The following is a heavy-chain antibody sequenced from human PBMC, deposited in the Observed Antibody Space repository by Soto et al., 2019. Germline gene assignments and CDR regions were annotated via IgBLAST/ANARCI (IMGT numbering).Heavy chain of an antibody. J-gene: IGHJ5*02. Sequence: QLQLQESGPGLVKPSETLSLTCTVSNGSISSAIYYWGWIRQPPGKGLEWIGSIYHSGSTYYNPSLQGRVTISVDTSKNQFSLKLSSVTVADTAVYFCAGRSSLASVQVYFGEISNYNWFDPWGQGTLVTVSS. V-gene: IGHV4-39*01. D-gene: IGHD3-10*01. CDR1: NGSISSAIYY. CDR3: AGRSSLASVQVYFGEISNYNWFDP. CDR2: IYHSGST.